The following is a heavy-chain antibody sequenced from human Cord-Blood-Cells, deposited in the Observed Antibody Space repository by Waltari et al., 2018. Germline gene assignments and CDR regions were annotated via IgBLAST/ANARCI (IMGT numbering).Heavy chain of an antibody. J-gene: IGHJ4*02. CDR2: ISGSGGST. Sequence: EVQLFESGGGLVQPGGSLRLSCAASGFTFSRYAMSWVRQAPGKGVEWGSAISGSGGSTYYADSVKGRFTISRDNSKSTLYLQMNSLRAEDTAVYYCAKGAKGSYYNFDYWGQGTLVTVSS. V-gene: IGHV3-23*01. CDR1: GFTFSRYA. CDR3: AKGAKGSYYNFDY. D-gene: IGHD3-10*01.